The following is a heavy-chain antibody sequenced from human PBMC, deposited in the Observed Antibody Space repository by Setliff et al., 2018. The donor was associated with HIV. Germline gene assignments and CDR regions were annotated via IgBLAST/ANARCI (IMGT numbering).Heavy chain of an antibody. CDR2: INPNSGAT. V-gene: IGHV1-2*02. CDR3: ARGGEIALAAHRRWLDS. Sequence: ASVKVSCKASGYSFTGYYIHWVRQAPGQGLEWMGWINPNSGATNYARKFEDKVTMTRDTSLSTGYMNLSKLRSEDTAVYYCARGGEIALAAHRRWLDSWGQGTLVTVSS. CDR1: GYSFTGYY. J-gene: IGHJ5*01. D-gene: IGHD6-19*01.